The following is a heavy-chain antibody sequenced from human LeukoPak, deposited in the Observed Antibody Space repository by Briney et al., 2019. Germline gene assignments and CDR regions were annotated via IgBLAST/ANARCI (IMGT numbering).Heavy chain of an antibody. CDR2: IRNDGSSE. CDR3: AKGGDGYNYGSYFDY. Sequence: GGSLRLSCAASGFTFSSYGMHWVRQAPGKGLEWVAFIRNDGSSEFYKESVKGRFTISRDNSKNPLFPQMNSLRAEDTAVYYCAKGGDGYNYGSYFDYWGQGTLVTVSS. CDR1: GFTFSSYG. D-gene: IGHD5-24*01. J-gene: IGHJ4*02. V-gene: IGHV3-30*02.